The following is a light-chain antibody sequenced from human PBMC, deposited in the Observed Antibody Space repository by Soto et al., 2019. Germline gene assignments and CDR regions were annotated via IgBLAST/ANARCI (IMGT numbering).Light chain of an antibody. Sequence: DIVMTQSPDSLAVSLGERATINCKSSQSVLYSSNNKNYLAWYQQKPGQPPKVLIYWASTRESGVPDPFSGSGSGTDFTLTISGLQADDVAVYYCQQYYSTPPTFGPGTKVDLK. CDR2: WAS. J-gene: IGKJ3*01. CDR1: QSVLYSSNNKNY. CDR3: QQYYSTPPT. V-gene: IGKV4-1*01.